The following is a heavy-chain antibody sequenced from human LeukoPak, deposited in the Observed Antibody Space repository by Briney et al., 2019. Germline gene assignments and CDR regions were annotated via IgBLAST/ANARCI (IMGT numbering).Heavy chain of an antibody. Sequence: SVKVSCKASGGTFSSYAISWVRQAPGQGLEWMGRIIPIFGTANYAQKFQGRVTITTDESTSTAYMELSSLRSEDTAVYYCARVLYSYGPGPFGYWGQGTLVTVSS. CDR3: ARVLYSYGPGPFGY. J-gene: IGHJ4*02. D-gene: IGHD5-18*01. V-gene: IGHV1-69*05. CDR2: IIPIFGTA. CDR1: GGTFSSYA.